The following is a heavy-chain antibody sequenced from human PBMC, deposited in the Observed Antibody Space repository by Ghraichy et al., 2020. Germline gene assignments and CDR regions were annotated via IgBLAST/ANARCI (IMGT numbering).Heavy chain of an antibody. J-gene: IGHJ6*02. Sequence: SETLSLTCTVSGGSISSYYWSWIRQPPGKGLEWIGYIYYSGSTNYNPSLKSRVTISVDTSKNQFSLKLSSVTAADTAVYYCARASRDGYNYYYYGMDVWGQGTTVTVSS. CDR1: GGSISSYY. CDR3: ARASRDGYNYYYYGMDV. V-gene: IGHV4-59*01. CDR2: IYYSGST. D-gene: IGHD5-24*01.